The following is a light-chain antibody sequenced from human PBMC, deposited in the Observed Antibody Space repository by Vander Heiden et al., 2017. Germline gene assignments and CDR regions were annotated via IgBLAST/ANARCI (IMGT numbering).Light chain of an antibody. V-gene: IGLV1-47*01. Sequence: QSVLTQPPSASGTPGQRVTISCSRSSSNIGRNSVYWYQQVPGTAPKLLIFGNDQRPSGVPDRLSGSRSGTSASLAISGLRSEDEGDYYCAVWDDALSGAVFGGGTKLAVL. CDR1: SSNIGRNS. J-gene: IGLJ2*01. CDR2: GND. CDR3: AVWDDALSGAV.